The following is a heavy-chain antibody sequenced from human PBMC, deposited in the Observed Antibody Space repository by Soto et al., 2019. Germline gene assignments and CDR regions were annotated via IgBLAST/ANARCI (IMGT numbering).Heavy chain of an antibody. Sequence: ASVKVSCKASGYTFTSYAMHWVRQAPGQRLEWMGWINAGNGNTKYSQKFQGRVTITRDTSASTAYMELSSLRSEDTAVYYCARESLGGYYYSRYYYYYYGMDVWGQGTTVTVSS. CDR1: GYTFTSYA. CDR2: INAGNGNT. V-gene: IGHV1-3*01. D-gene: IGHD3-22*01. J-gene: IGHJ6*02. CDR3: ARESLGGYYYSRYYYYYYGMDV.